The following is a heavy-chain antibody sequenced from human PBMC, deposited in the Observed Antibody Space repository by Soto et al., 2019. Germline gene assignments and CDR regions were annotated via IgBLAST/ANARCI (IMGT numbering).Heavy chain of an antibody. J-gene: IGHJ6*02. CDR2: IWYDGSNK. V-gene: IGHV3-33*01. Sequence: QVQLVESGGGVVQPGRSLRLSCAASGFTFSSYGMHWVRQAPGKGLEWVAVIWYDGSNKYYADSVKGRFTISRDNSKNTLSLQRNSLRAEDTAVYYCARDGFPPLWFGEWCYYYGMDVWGQGTTVTVSS. CDR1: GFTFSSYG. CDR3: ARDGFPPLWFGEWCYYYGMDV. D-gene: IGHD3-10*01.